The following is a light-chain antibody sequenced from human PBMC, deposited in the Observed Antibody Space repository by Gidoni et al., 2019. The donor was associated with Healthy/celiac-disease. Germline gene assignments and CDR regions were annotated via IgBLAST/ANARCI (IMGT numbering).Light chain of an antibody. V-gene: IGKV1-13*02. J-gene: IGKJ5*01. CDR3: NQFNRYPIT. Sequence: AIQLTQSPSSLSASVGDRVTITCLASQGISSALAWYQQKPGKAPKLLIYDASSLESGVPARVSGSGSGTDFTLTISSLQPEDLATYYCNQFNRYPITFGQGTRLEIK. CDR2: DAS. CDR1: QGISSA.